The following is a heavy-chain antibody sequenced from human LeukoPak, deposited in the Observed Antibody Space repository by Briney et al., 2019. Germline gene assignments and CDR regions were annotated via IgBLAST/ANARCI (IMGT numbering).Heavy chain of an antibody. CDR3: ARYDILTGYTHDY. V-gene: IGHV4-31*03. Sequence: SQTLSLTCTVSGGSISSGGYYWSWIRQHPGKGLEWIGYIYYSGSTYYNPSLKSRVTISVDTSKNQFSLKLSSVTAADTAVYYCARYDILTGYTHDYWGQGTLVTVSS. J-gene: IGHJ4*02. CDR2: IYYSGST. D-gene: IGHD3-9*01. CDR1: GGSISSGGYY.